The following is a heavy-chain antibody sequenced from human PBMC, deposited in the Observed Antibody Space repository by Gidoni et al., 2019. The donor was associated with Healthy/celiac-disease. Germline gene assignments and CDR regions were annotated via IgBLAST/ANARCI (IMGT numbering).Heavy chain of an antibody. CDR3: ARQTQWLEPNWFDP. V-gene: IGHV5-51*01. CDR2: IHSGDYDT. J-gene: IGHJ5*02. Sequence: EVKPVQSGAEVKKPGESLKISCKGSGYSFTSYGSGWVRQMPGKGLEWMGIIHSGDYDTSYSPSFQGQVTISADKSISTAYLQWSSLKASDTAMYYCARQTQWLEPNWFDPWGQGTLVTVSS. D-gene: IGHD6-19*01. CDR1: GYSFTSYG.